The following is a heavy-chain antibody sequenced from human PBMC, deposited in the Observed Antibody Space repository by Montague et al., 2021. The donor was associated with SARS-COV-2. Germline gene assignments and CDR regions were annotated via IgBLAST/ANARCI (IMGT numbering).Heavy chain of an antibody. CDR2: ISSSGSTI. Sequence: SLRLSCAASGFAFSSYEMNWVRQAPGKGLEWVSCISSSGSTIYYADSVKGRFTISRDNAKNSLYLQMNSLRAEDTAVYYCARDGDYWTSPSPDDCWGQGTLVTGSA. D-gene: IGHD3/OR15-3a*01. J-gene: IGHJ4*02. CDR1: GFAFSSYE. CDR3: ARDGDYWTSPSPDDC. V-gene: IGHV3-48*03.